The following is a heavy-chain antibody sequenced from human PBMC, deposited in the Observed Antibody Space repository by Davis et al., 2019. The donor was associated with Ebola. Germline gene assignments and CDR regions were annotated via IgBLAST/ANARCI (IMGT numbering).Heavy chain of an antibody. Sequence: GESLKISCAASGFTFSSYAMHWVRQAPGKGLEWVAVISYDGSNKYYADSVKGRFTISRDNSKNTLYLQMNSLRAEDTAVYYCARRTGTFYYYYMDVWGKGTTVTVSS. CDR1: GFTFSSYA. V-gene: IGHV3-30-3*01. CDR3: ARRTGTFYYYYMDV. J-gene: IGHJ6*03. D-gene: IGHD3/OR15-3a*01. CDR2: ISYDGSNK.